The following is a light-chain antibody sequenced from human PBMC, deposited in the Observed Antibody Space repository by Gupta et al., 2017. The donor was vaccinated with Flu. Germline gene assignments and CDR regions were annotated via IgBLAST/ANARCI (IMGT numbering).Light chain of an antibody. CDR1: SNDVGAFDY. V-gene: IGLV2-11*01. Sequence: QSALTQPRSVSGPPGQSVAISCTGTSNDVGAFDYVSWYQQHPGQAPKLKIYDVNKRPSGVPDRFTGSKSGNTASLTISGLQPQDEADYYCNSYGASTFFGGGTRLTVL. CDR3: NSYGASTF. CDR2: DVN. J-gene: IGLJ2*01.